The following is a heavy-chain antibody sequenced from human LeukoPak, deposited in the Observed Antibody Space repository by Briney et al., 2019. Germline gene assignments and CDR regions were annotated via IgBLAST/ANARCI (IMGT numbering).Heavy chain of an antibody. CDR1: GFTFSSYA. Sequence: GGSLRLSCAASGFTFSSYAMSWVRQAPGKGLEWVSAISGSGGSTYYADYVKGRFTISRDNSKNTLYLQMNSLRAEDTAVYYCAKRPVSSRWYEVGYFDYWGQGTLVTVSS. D-gene: IGHD6-13*01. CDR2: ISGSGGST. V-gene: IGHV3-23*01. CDR3: AKRPVSSRWYEVGYFDY. J-gene: IGHJ4*02.